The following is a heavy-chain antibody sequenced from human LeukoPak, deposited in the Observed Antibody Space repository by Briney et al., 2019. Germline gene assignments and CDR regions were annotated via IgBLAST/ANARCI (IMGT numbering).Heavy chain of an antibody. CDR1: GYTFTGYY. D-gene: IGHD3-16*01. Sequence: ASVKVSCKASGYTFTGYYMHWVRQAPGQGLEWMGWINPNSGDTKFAREFQGRVTMTRDTSISTAYMGLSRLRSDDTAVYYCATQRGSYLWGTDFDYWGQGTLCTVSS. CDR3: ATQRGSYLWGTDFDY. J-gene: IGHJ4*02. CDR2: INPNSGDT. V-gene: IGHV1-2*02.